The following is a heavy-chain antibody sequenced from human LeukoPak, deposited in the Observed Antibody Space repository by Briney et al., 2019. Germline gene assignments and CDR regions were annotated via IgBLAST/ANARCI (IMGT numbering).Heavy chain of an antibody. CDR1: GYTFTSYY. D-gene: IGHD4-17*01. Sequence: ASVKVSCKASGYTFTSYYMHWVRQAPGQGLEWMGIINPSGGSTSYAQKFQGRVTMTRDTSTSTVYMELSSLRSEDTAVYYRARDRTSSVYGDYDFDYWGQGTLVTVSS. J-gene: IGHJ4*02. CDR3: ARDRTSSVYGDYDFDY. CDR2: INPSGGST. V-gene: IGHV1-46*01.